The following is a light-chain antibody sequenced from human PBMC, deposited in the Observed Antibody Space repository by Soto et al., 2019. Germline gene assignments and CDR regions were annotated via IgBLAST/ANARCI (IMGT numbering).Light chain of an antibody. CDR1: NGHSIYT. CDR2: VNSDGSH. Sequence: QPVLTQSPSASGSLGASVKITCTLSNGHSIYTIAWHQQQPGKGPRYLMKVNSDGSHNKGDGIPDRFSGSSSGAERYLTISSLQSGDEADYYCQTWDTGTRVFGGGTKLTVL. J-gene: IGLJ3*02. V-gene: IGLV4-69*01. CDR3: QTWDTGTRV.